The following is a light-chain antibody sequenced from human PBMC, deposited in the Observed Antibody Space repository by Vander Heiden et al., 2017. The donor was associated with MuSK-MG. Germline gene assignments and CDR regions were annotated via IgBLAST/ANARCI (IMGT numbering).Light chain of an antibody. V-gene: IGKV3-20*01. J-gene: IGKJ2*01. Sequence: IVLAHSPGTLFLAPGEGATLSCRASHRVSSSYLAWYQQKPGQSPSLLIYGASSSYTGIPDRFSGSGSGTDFTLTISRLDPEDFAVYYCHQYGSSPYTFGQGTKLEIK. CDR1: HRVSSSY. CDR2: GAS. CDR3: HQYGSSPYT.